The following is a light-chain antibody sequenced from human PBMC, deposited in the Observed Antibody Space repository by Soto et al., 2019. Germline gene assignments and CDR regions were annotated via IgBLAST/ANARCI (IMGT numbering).Light chain of an antibody. CDR2: EVS. V-gene: IGLV2-14*01. CDR1: SHNVGGYNY. J-gene: IGLJ1*01. Sequence: QSVLTQPASVSGSPGQSITISCTGTSHNVGGYNYVSWYQQHPGKAPKLMIYEVSNRPSGVSNRFSGSKSGNTVSLTISGLQAEDEADYYCSSYTSSSTLVFGTGTKLTVL. CDR3: SSYTSSSTLV.